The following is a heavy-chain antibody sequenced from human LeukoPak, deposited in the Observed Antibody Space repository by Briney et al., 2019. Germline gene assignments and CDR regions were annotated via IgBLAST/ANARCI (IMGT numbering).Heavy chain of an antibody. J-gene: IGHJ6*03. Sequence: SETLSLTCSLSGYSISRGYYWGWIRQPPGKGLEGIGSIYYSGSTYYKPSLTTRVTISVDTSKNQFSLKLSSVTAADTAVYYCARAPGKYCSSTSCLYYYYYMDVWGKGTTATISS. CDR3: ARAPGKYCSSTSCLYYYYYMDV. CDR1: GYSISRGYY. V-gene: IGHV4-38-2*02. CDR2: IYYSGST. D-gene: IGHD2-2*01.